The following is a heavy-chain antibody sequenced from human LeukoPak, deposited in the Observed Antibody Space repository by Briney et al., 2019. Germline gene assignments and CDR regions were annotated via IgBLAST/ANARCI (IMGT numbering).Heavy chain of an antibody. J-gene: IGHJ4*02. CDR2: ISYDGSNK. CDR1: GFTFNNYT. V-gene: IGHV3-30*04. CDR3: ARAYTTGWSRAFDY. Sequence: GGSLRLSCAASGFTFNNYTMHWVRQAPGKGLEWMAVISYDGSNKYYADSVKGRFTVSRDNSKNTLYLQMNSLRTEDTAVYYCARAYTTGWSRAFDYWGQGTLVPVSS. D-gene: IGHD6-19*01.